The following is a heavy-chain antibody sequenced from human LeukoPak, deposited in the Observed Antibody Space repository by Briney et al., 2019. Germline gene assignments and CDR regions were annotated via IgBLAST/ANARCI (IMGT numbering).Heavy chain of an antibody. CDR2: ITTGGGLK. D-gene: IGHD5-24*01. CDR1: GFNFRSYA. CDR3: VRQLVPSANAVDV. V-gene: IGHV3-23*01. Sequence: GGSLRLSCVASGFNFRSYAMRWFRQAPGKGLEYVSSITTGGGLKFYANSVRGRFTISRDNSKNTLYLQMDSLTVEDTAVYYCVRQLVPSANAVDVWGQGTTVIVSS. J-gene: IGHJ6*02.